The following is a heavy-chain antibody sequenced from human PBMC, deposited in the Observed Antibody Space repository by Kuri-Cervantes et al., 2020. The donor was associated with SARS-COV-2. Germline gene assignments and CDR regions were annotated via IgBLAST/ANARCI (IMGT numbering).Heavy chain of an antibody. CDR1: GGSISSGSYS. J-gene: IGHJ6*02. D-gene: IGHD2-15*01. V-gene: IGHV4-30-2*01. CDR3: AREGYCSGGSCSRNYGMDV. Sequence: SCAISGGSISSGSYSWSWIRQPPGKGLEWIGYIYHSGSTNYNPSLKSRVTISVDKSKNQFSLKLSSVTAADTAVYYCAREGYCSGGSCSRNYGMDVWGQGTTVTVSS. CDR2: IYHSGST.